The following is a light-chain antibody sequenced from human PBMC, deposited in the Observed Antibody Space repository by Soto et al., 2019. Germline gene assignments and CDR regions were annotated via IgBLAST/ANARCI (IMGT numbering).Light chain of an antibody. CDR3: AAWDDSLSAPV. CDR1: SSNIGSNY. Sequence: QPVLTQPPSASGTPGQRVTISCSGSSSNIGSNYVYWYQQLPGTAPKLLIYRNNQRPSGVPDRFSGSKSDTSASLAISGLRSEDEADYYCAAWDDSLSAPVFGGGTQLTVL. V-gene: IGLV1-47*01. CDR2: RNN. J-gene: IGLJ7*01.